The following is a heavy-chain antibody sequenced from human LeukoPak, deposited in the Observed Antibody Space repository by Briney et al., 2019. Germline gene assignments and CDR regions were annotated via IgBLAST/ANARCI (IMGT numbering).Heavy chain of an antibody. CDR3: TRVSAATPLFDY. CDR2: IRSKTNSYAT. Sequence: PGGSLRLSCAASGFTFSGSAMHWVRQASGKGLEWVGRIRSKTNSYATSYAASVKGRFALSRDDSKNTAYLQMNSLKTEDTAVYYCTRVSAATPLFDYWGQGTLVTVSS. CDR1: GFTFSGSA. V-gene: IGHV3-73*01. D-gene: IGHD2-15*01. J-gene: IGHJ4*02.